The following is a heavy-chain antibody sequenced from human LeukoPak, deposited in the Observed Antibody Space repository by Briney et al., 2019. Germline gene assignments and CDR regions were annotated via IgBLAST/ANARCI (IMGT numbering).Heavy chain of an antibody. CDR2: ISAYNGNT. Sequence: ASVKVSCKASGYTFTSYGISWVRRAPGQGLEWMGWISAYNGNTNYAQKLQGRVTMTTDTSTSTAYMELRSLRSDDTAVYYCASPGYSYGNFDYWGQGTLVTVSS. CDR3: ASPGYSYGNFDY. D-gene: IGHD5-18*01. CDR1: GYTFTSYG. J-gene: IGHJ4*02. V-gene: IGHV1-18*01.